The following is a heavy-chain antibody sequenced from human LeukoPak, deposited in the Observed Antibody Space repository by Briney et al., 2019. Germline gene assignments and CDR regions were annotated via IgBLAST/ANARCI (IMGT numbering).Heavy chain of an antibody. J-gene: IGHJ5*02. CDR1: GSTFSSYW. Sequence: PGGSLRLSCAASGSTFSSYWMTWVRQAPGKGLEWVANIKQDGSEKNYLDSVKGRFTISRDNAKNSLFLQMTSLRPEDTAMYFCASNYCSRTNCYYNWFDPWGQGTLVTVSS. CDR2: IKQDGSEK. D-gene: IGHD2-2*01. CDR3: ASNYCSRTNCYYNWFDP. V-gene: IGHV3-7*05.